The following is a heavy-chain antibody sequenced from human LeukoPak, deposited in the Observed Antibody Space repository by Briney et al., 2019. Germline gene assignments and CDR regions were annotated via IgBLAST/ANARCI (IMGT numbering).Heavy chain of an antibody. CDR1: GDSISSYY. CDR2: IHPGGST. CDR3: ARGPPPDFDY. V-gene: IGHV4-4*07. Sequence: ASETLSLTCTVSGDSISSYYWSWIRQPAGKGLEWIGRIHPGGSTNYNPSLKSRVTLSVDTSKNQFSLKLSSVTAADTAVYYCARGPPPDFDYWGRGTLVTVSS. J-gene: IGHJ4*02.